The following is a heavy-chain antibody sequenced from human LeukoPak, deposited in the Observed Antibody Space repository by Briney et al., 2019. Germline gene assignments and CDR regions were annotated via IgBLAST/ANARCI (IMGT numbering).Heavy chain of an antibody. CDR1: GYTFTGYY. Sequence: GASVKVSCKASGYTFTGYYMHWVRQAPGQGLEWMGWINPNSGGTNYAQKFQGRVTMTRDTSISTAYMELSRLRSDDTAVYYCASDQAGSVNSFDPWGQGTLVTVSS. CDR3: ASDQAGSVNSFDP. CDR2: INPNSGGT. J-gene: IGHJ5*02. V-gene: IGHV1-2*02.